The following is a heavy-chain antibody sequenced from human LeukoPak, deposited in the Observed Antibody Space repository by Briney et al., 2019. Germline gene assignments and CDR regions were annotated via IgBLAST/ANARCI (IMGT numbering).Heavy chain of an antibody. Sequence: SETLSLTCTVSGDSISSSSYYWSWIRQPAGKGLEWIGRIYTSGSTNYNPSLKSRVTMSVDTSKNQFSLKLSSVTAADTAVYYCARDQTYSSGWYDYWGQGTLVTVSS. CDR2: IYTSGST. V-gene: IGHV4-61*02. CDR3: ARDQTYSSGWYDY. D-gene: IGHD6-19*01. CDR1: GDSISSSSYY. J-gene: IGHJ4*02.